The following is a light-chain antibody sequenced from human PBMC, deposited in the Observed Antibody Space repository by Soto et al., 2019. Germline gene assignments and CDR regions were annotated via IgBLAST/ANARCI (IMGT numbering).Light chain of an antibody. Sequence: DIQMTQSPSSLSASVGDRVTITCQASQDISNYLNWYQQKPGKAPKLLIYDASNLETGVPSRFSGSGSGTDFTFNISSLQPEDIATYYCQQYDNLPRSAFGGGTKVEIK. V-gene: IGKV1-33*01. CDR2: DAS. CDR1: QDISNY. J-gene: IGKJ4*01. CDR3: QQYDNLPRSA.